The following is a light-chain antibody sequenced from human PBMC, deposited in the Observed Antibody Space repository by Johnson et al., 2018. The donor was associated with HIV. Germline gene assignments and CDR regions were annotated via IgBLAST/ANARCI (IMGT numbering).Light chain of an antibody. J-gene: IGLJ1*01. Sequence: VLTQPPSVSAAPGQTVTISCSGSSSNVGSSFVSWYRQVPGTAPKLLIYDNNKRPSGIPGRFSGSKSGPSATLGITGLHTGDEADYYCGTWDSSLTSYVFGAGTKVTVL. V-gene: IGLV1-51*01. CDR1: SSNVGSSF. CDR3: GTWDSSLTSYV. CDR2: DNN.